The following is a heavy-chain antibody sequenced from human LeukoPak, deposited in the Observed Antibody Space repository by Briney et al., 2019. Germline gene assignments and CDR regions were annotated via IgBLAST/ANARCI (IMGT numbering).Heavy chain of an antibody. D-gene: IGHD1-26*01. CDR1: GFTFDDYA. CDR2: ISWNSGSI. CDR3: AKDMGHGRSRYSGSFY. V-gene: IGHV3-9*01. J-gene: IGHJ4*02. Sequence: GRSLRLSCAASGFTFDDYAMHWVRQAPGKGLEWVSGISWNSGSIGYADSVKGRFTIFRDNAKNSLYLQMNSLRAEDTALYYCAKDMGHGRSRYSGSFYWGQGTLVTVSS.